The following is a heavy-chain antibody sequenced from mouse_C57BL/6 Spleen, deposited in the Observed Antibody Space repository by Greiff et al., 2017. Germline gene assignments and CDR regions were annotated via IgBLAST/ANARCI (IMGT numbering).Heavy chain of an antibody. D-gene: IGHD1-1*01. V-gene: IGHV2-9-1*01. CDR1: GFSLTSYA. CDR2: IWTGGGT. J-gene: IGHJ2*01. CDR3: ARNRGYGQYYFDY. Sequence: VHLVESGPGLVAPSQSLSITCTVSGFSLTSYAISWVRQPPGKGLAWLGVIWTGGGTNYNSALKSRLSISKDNSKSQVFLKMNSLQTDDTARYYCARNRGYGQYYFDYWGQGTTLTVSS.